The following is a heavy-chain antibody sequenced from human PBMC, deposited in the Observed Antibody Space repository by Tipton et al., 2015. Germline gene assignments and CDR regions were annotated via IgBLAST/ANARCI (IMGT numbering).Heavy chain of an antibody. CDR3: ARARGRHGGLVGS. D-gene: IGHD4-23*01. V-gene: IGHV4-59*07. CDR1: SDSINKYY. CDR2: IQYSGGT. J-gene: IGHJ5*01. Sequence: TLSLTCTVSSDSINKYYWSWIRQPPGKELQWIGYIQYSGGTNYNPSLKSRVTISVDTSKTQFSLKMSSVTASDTAVYYCARARGRHGGLVGSWGHGNLVTASS.